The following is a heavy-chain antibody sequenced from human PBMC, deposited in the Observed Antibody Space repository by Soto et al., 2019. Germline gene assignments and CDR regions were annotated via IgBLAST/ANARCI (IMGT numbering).Heavy chain of an antibody. V-gene: IGHV4-59*01. Sequence: SETLSLTCSVSGGAISGYYWTWIRQPPGKGLEWIGYIFYSGGTNYNPSLKSRVTISVDTSKNQFSLKLSSVTAADTALYYCARVGSSGWAPDYWGRGTLVTVSS. J-gene: IGHJ4*02. CDR3: ARVGSSGWAPDY. D-gene: IGHD6-19*01. CDR2: IFYSGGT. CDR1: GGAISGYY.